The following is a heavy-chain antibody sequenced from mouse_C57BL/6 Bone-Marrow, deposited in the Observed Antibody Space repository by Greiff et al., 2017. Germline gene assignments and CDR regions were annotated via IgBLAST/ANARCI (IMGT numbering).Heavy chain of an antibody. D-gene: IGHD1-1*01. CDR3: ARGTTVARHYYAMDY. CDR1: GFTFSDYG. CDR2: ISSGSSTI. Sequence: EVQLQESGGGLVKPGGSLKLSCAASGFTFSDYGMHWVRQAPEKGLEWVAYISSGSSTIYYADTVKGRFTISRDNAKNTLFLQMTSLRSEDTAMYYCARGTTVARHYYAMDYWGQGTSVTVSS. V-gene: IGHV5-17*01. J-gene: IGHJ4*01.